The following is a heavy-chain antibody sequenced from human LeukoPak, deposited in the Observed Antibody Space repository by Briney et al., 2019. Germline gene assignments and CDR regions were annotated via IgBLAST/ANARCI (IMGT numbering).Heavy chain of an antibody. D-gene: IGHD5-24*01. V-gene: IGHV5-51*01. CDR1: GYSFTSYW. CDR2: IYPGDSDT. J-gene: IGHJ6*02. Sequence: GESLKISCKGSGYSFTSYWIGWVRQMPGKGLEWMGIIYPGDSDTRYSPPFQGQVTISADKSISTAYLQWSSLKASDTAMYYCARLDGYNYYYYYGMDVWGQGTTVTVSS. CDR3: ARLDGYNYYYYYGMDV.